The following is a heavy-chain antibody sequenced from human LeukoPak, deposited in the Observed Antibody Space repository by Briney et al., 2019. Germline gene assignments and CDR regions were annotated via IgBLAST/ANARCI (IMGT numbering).Heavy chain of an antibody. Sequence: SETLSLTCAVYGGSFSGYYWSWIRQPPGKGLEWIGEINHSGSTNYSPSLKSRVTISVDTSKNQFSLKLSSVTAADTAVYYCARGGFWSGYYSYYFDYWGQGTLVTVSS. CDR1: GGSFSGYY. V-gene: IGHV4-34*01. CDR2: INHSGST. D-gene: IGHD3-3*01. CDR3: ARGGFWSGYYSYYFDY. J-gene: IGHJ4*02.